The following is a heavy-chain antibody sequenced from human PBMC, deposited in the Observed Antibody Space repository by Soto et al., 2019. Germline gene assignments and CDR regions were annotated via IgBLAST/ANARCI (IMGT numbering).Heavy chain of an antibody. CDR1: GGTFSSYA. V-gene: IGHV1-69*13. J-gene: IGHJ6*02. CDR3: ARGLPAGIAAAGTSFYYYGMDV. CDR2: IIPIFGTA. Sequence: GASVKVSCKASGGTFSSYAISWVRQAPGQGLEWMGGIIPIFGTANYAQKFQGRVTITADESTSTAYMELSSLRSEDTAVYYCARGLPAGIAAAGTSFYYYGMDVWGQGTTVTVSS. D-gene: IGHD6-13*01.